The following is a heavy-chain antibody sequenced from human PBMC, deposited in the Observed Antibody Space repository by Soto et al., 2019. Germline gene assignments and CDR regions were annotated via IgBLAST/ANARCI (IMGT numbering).Heavy chain of an antibody. V-gene: IGHV1-69*13. CDR1: GGTFSSYA. Sequence: GASVKGSCKASGGTFSSYAISWLRQAPGQGLEWMGGIIPIFGTANYAQKFQGRVTITADESTSTAYMELSSLRSEDTAVYYCARSDTAMANWFDPWGQGTPVTVSS. CDR3: ARSDTAMANWFDP. D-gene: IGHD5-18*01. CDR2: IIPIFGTA. J-gene: IGHJ5*02.